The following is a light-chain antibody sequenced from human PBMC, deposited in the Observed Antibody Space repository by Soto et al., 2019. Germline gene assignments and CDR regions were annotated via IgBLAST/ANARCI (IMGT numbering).Light chain of an antibody. J-gene: IGLJ1*01. V-gene: IGLV2-8*01. CDR3: SSYGGNSNYV. CDR2: EVT. CDR1: SSDVGLYDY. Sequence: QSALTQPPSASGSPGQSVTISCTGTSSDVGLYDYVSWYQQHPGKVPKLLIYEVTQRPSEVPDRFSGSKSGNTASLTVSGLQAEDEADYYCSSYGGNSNYVFGTGTKVTVL.